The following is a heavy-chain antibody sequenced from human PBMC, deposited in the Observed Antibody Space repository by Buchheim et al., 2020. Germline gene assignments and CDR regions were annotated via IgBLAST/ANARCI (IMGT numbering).Heavy chain of an antibody. CDR2: INSDGSST. D-gene: IGHD6-6*01. V-gene: IGHV3-74*01. Sequence: EVQLVESGGGLVQPGGSLRLSCAASGFTFSYFWMHWVRQAPGKGLVWVSRINSDGSSTTYADSVKGRFTISRDNAKNTLYLQMNSMRAEDKAVYYCARDWTSIAARPDYWGQGTL. CDR1: GFTFSYFW. J-gene: IGHJ4*02. CDR3: ARDWTSIAARPDY.